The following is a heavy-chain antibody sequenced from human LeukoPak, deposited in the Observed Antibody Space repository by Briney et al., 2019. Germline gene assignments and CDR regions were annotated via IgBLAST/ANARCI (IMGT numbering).Heavy chain of an antibody. J-gene: IGHJ6*03. Sequence: GGSLRLSCAASGFTFSSHWMSWVRQAPGKGLEWVANIKQDGSEKYYVDSVKGRFTISRDNAKNSLYLQMNSLRAEDTAVYYCARALGRYCSSTSCDMDVWGKGTTVTVSS. CDR1: GFTFSSHW. CDR3: ARALGRYCSSTSCDMDV. CDR2: IKQDGSEK. V-gene: IGHV3-7*01. D-gene: IGHD2-2*01.